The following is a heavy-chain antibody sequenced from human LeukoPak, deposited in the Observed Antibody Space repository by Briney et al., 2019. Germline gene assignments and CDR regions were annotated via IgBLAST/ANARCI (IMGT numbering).Heavy chain of an antibody. V-gene: IGHV4-4*07. CDR2: IYTSGST. J-gene: IGHJ6*03. Sequence: PSETLSLTCTVSGCSISSYYWSWIRQPAGKGLEWIGRIYTSGSTNYNPSLKSRVTMSVDTSKNQFSLKLSSVTAADTAVYYCASEGILEWLSYYYYYMDVWGKGTTVTVSS. CDR1: GCSISSYY. CDR3: ASEGILEWLSYYYYYMDV. D-gene: IGHD3-3*01.